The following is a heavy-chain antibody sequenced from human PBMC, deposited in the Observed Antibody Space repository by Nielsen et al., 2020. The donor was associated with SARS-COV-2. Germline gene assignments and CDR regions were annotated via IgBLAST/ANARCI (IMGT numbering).Heavy chain of an antibody. V-gene: IGHV4-34*01. CDR2: RSHSGDT. Sequence: SETLSLTCVVYGGSFTGYFWSWIRQPPGKGLEWIGHRSHSGDTDYNPSLRSRVTISVDTAKNQFSLHLNSVTAADTAMYYCARGPFSTITAFAHFDPWGQGTLVTVSS. D-gene: IGHD1-20*01. CDR3: ARGPFSTITAFAHFDP. J-gene: IGHJ5*02. CDR1: GGSFTGYF.